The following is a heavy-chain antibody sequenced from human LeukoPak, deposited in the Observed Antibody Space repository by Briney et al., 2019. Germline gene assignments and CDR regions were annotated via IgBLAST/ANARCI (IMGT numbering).Heavy chain of an antibody. V-gene: IGHV3-48*04. D-gene: IGHD1-26*01. CDR3: ASGMRVGPNI. Sequence: PGGSLRLSCVASGFTCRKYWLHWVLQAPGKGLEWVSYISSSSDTIYYADSVKGRFTISRDNAKNSLYLQMNSLRAEDTAVYYCASGMRVGPNIWGQGTLVTISS. CDR1: GFTCRKYW. CDR2: ISSSSDTI. J-gene: IGHJ4*02.